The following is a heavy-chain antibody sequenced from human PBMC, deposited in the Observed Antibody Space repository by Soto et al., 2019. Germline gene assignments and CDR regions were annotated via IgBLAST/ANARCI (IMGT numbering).Heavy chain of an antibody. CDR3: AKGTYSSSSEYNWFDP. CDR2: ISYDGSNK. CDR1: GFTFSSYG. J-gene: IGHJ5*02. D-gene: IGHD6-6*01. V-gene: IGHV3-30*18. Sequence: GGSLRLSCAASGFTFSSYGMHWVRQAPGKGLEWVAVISYDGSNKYYADSVKGRFTISRDNSKNTLYLQMNSLRAEDTAVYYCAKGTYSSSSEYNWFDPWGQGTLVTVSS.